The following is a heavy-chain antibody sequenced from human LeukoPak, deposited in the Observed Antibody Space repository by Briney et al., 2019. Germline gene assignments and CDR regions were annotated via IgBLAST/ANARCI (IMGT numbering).Heavy chain of an antibody. V-gene: IGHV4-59*01. CDR2: TYYTGRT. J-gene: IGHJ5*02. D-gene: IGHD3-16*01. Sequence: PSETLSLTCTVSSDSMSNYYWNWIRQPPGKGLEWIGYTYYTGRTNYNPSLKGRLSISIDMSNNQFSLRLSSVTAADTAVYYCARGGCSDGSCFGGWFDPWGQGTLVTVSS. CDR3: ARGGCSDGSCFGGWFDP. CDR1: SDSMSNYY.